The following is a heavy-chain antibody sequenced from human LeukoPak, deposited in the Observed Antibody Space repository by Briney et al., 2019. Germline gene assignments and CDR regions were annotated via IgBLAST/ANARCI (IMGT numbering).Heavy chain of an antibody. D-gene: IGHD2-15*01. Sequence: GGSLRLSCAASGFTFSSYEMNWVRQAPGKGLEWVSYISSSGSTIYYVDSVKGQFTISRDNGKNSLYLQMNSLRAEDTAVYYCARDTRSVKGKYWGQGTLVTVSS. CDR2: ISSSGSTI. V-gene: IGHV3-48*03. CDR1: GFTFSSYE. CDR3: ARDTRSVKGKY. J-gene: IGHJ4*02.